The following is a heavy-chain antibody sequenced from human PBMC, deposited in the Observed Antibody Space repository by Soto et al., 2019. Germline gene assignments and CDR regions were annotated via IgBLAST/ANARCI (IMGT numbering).Heavy chain of an antibody. Sequence: QVQLVQSGAEVRKPGASVKVSCKTSGYTFTHYGISWVRQAPGQGLEWVGWISAYSGKTHYAQKVQGKVTMTTDTSTSTAYLEVRSLRSDDTAVYFCARDPYLGDHQYLGQGTLVTVSS. CDR1: GYTFTHYG. J-gene: IGHJ4*02. CDR3: ARDPYLGDHQY. V-gene: IGHV1-18*01. D-gene: IGHD3-16*01. CDR2: ISAYSGKT.